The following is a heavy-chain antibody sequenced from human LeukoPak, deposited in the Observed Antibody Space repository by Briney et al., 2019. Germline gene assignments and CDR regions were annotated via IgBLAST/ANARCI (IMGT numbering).Heavy chain of an antibody. V-gene: IGHV3-30*03. D-gene: IGHD3-10*01. CDR2: ISYDGSNK. CDR3: ATTMVQGVIGLSALDY. Sequence: GGSLRLSCAASGFTFSSYGMHWVRQAPGKGLEWVAVISYDGSNKYYADSVKGRFTISRDNSKNTLYLQMNSLRAEDTAVYYCATTMVQGVIGLSALDYWGQGTLVTASS. CDR1: GFTFSSYG. J-gene: IGHJ4*02.